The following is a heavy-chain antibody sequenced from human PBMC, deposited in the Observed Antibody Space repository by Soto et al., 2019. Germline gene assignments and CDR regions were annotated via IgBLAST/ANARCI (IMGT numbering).Heavy chain of an antibody. V-gene: IGHV1-46*01. J-gene: IGHJ4*02. Sequence: QVQLMQSGAEVKKPGASVKLSCRASGYTFTSNYMHWVRQAPGQGLEWMGRIQPSSGFTRVAQKLQGRFSMTRDTSTSTVYMELRSLTSHDTAVYFCARDYGDYVFDYWGQGTLVTVSS. D-gene: IGHD4-17*01. CDR2: IQPSSGFT. CDR1: GYTFTSNY. CDR3: ARDYGDYVFDY.